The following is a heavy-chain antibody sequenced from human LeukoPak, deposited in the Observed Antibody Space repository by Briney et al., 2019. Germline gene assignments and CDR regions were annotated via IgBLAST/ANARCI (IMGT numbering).Heavy chain of an antibody. CDR1: GGSISSYY. J-gene: IGHJ3*02. CDR2: IYYSGST. Sequence: PSETLSLTCTVSGGSISSYYWSWIRQPPGKGLEWIGYIYYSGSTNYNPSLKSRVIISVDTSKNQFSLKLSSVAAADTAVYYCARDNTLGYCSSTSCPHPGGAFDIWGQGTMVTVSS. V-gene: IGHV4-59*01. CDR3: ARDNTLGYCSSTSCPHPGGAFDI. D-gene: IGHD2-2*01.